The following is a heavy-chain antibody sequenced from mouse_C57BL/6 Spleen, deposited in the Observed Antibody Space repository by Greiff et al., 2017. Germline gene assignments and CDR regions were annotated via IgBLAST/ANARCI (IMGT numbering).Heavy chain of an antibody. CDR3: ARDYGSSYYFDY. D-gene: IGHD1-1*01. V-gene: IGHV5-17*01. J-gene: IGHJ2*01. Sequence: DVKLVESGGGLVKPGGSLKLSCAASGFTFSDYGMHWVRQAPEKGLEWVAYISSGSSTIYYADTVKGRFTISRDNAKNTLFLQRTSLRSEDTAMYYCARDYGSSYYFDYWGQGTTLTVSS. CDR2: ISSGSSTI. CDR1: GFTFSDYG.